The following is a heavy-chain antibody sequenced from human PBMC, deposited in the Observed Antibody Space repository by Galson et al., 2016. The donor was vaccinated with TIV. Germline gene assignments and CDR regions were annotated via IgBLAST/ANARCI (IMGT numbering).Heavy chain of an antibody. CDR2: ISGGGGST. CDR3: TKVPSSGFSYYYGLDV. V-gene: IGHV3-23*01. J-gene: IGHJ6*02. D-gene: IGHD3-22*01. Sequence: SLRLSCAASGFTFSSHAMSWVRQAPGKGLEWVSAISGGGGSTYYADSVKGRFTVSRNNSKNTLFLQMNSLRAEDTAVYYCTKVPSSGFSYYYGLDVWGQGTTVTVSS. CDR1: GFTFSSHA.